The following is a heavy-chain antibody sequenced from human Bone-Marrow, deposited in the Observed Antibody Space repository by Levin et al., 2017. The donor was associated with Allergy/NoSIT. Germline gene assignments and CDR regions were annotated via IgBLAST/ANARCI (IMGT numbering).Heavy chain of an antibody. CDR3: ARAVMVVPTVDVFDI. Sequence: SETLSLTCTVSGGSITSFFWSWIRQPPGKGLEWIGSISYSGSTNYNPSLKSRVTISLDTSKKEFSLKLTSLTAADRAVYYCARAVMVVPTVDVFDIWGQGTMVTVSS. V-gene: IGHV4-59*01. CDR1: GGSITSFF. CDR2: ISYSGST. J-gene: IGHJ3*02. D-gene: IGHD3-22*01.